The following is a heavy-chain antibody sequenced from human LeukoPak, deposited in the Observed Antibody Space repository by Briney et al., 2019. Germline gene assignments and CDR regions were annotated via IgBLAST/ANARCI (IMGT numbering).Heavy chain of an antibody. CDR1: GGTFSSYA. CDR2: IIPIFGTA. V-gene: IGHV1-69*13. D-gene: IGHD3-10*01. Sequence: ASVKVSCKASGGTFSSYAISWVRQAPGQGLEWMGGIIPIFGTANYAQKFQGRVTITADESTSTAYMELSSLRSEATAVYYCARDRGAQLLWFGESTNYYFDYWGQGTLVTVSS. CDR3: ARDRGAQLLWFGESTNYYFDY. J-gene: IGHJ4*02.